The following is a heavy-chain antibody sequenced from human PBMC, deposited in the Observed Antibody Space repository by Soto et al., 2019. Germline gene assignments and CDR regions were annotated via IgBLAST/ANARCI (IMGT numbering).Heavy chain of an antibody. J-gene: IGHJ6*02. D-gene: IGHD2-2*02. CDR2: ISSRSDI. Sequence: PGGSLRLSCVGSGFTFSTYSINWVRQAPGKGLEWVSSISSRSDIYYADSVKGRFTISRDNAKNSVSLQMNSLRAEDTAVYYCAREYTAWPLAYGLDVWGQGTTVTVSS. CDR1: GFTFSTYS. V-gene: IGHV3-21*01. CDR3: AREYTAWPLAYGLDV.